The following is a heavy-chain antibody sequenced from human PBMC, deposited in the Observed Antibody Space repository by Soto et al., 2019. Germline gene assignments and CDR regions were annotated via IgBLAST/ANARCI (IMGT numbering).Heavy chain of an antibody. CDR1: GGSISSSIYY. CDR2: IYYSGST. D-gene: IGHD6-6*01. J-gene: IGHJ6*02. V-gene: IGHV4-39*01. Sequence: PSETLSLTCTVSGGSISSSIYYWGWIRHPPGNGLEWIGSIYYSGSTYYNPSLKSRVTISVDTSKNQFSLKLSSVTAADTAVYYCARPQLATRDHFYYYYYGMDVWGQGTTLTV. CDR3: ARPQLATRDHFYYYYYGMDV.